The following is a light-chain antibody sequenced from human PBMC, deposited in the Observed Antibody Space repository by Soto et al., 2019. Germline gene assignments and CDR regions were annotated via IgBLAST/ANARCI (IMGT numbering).Light chain of an antibody. V-gene: IGLV1-47*02. J-gene: IGLJ3*02. CDR2: SSN. CDR1: SSNIGSNY. Sequence: QSVLTQPPSASGTPGQRVTISCSGSSSNIGSNYVYWYQQVPGTAPKLLIYSSNQRPSGVPDRFSGSKSGTSASLAISRLRSEDEADYYCATWDDSLSGWVFGGGTQLTVL. CDR3: ATWDDSLSGWV.